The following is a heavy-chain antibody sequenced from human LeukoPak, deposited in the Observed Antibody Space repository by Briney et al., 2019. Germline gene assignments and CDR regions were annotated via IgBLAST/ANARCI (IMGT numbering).Heavy chain of an antibody. D-gene: IGHD3-22*01. V-gene: IGHV1-8*01. CDR3: ARGRSINYYDSSGYYYSDASDI. CDR1: GYTFTSYD. CDR2: MNPNSGNT. J-gene: IGHJ3*02. Sequence: ASVKVSCKASGYTFTSYDINWVRQATGQGLEWMGWMNPNSGNTGYAQKFQGRVTMTRTTSINTAYMELSSLRSDDTAVYYCARGRSINYYDSSGYYYSDASDIWGQGTMVTVSS.